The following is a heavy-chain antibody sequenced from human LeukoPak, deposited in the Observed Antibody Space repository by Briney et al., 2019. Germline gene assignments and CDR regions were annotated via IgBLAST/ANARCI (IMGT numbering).Heavy chain of an antibody. V-gene: IGHV1-69*05. Sequence: SVKVSCKASGGTFSSYAISWVRQAPGQGLEWMGRIIPIFGTANYAQKFQGRVTITTDESTSTAYMELSSLRSEDTAVYYCFFIVATVTPIDYWGQGTLVTVSS. D-gene: IGHD4-17*01. CDR2: IIPIFGTA. CDR1: GGTFSSYA. J-gene: IGHJ4*02. CDR3: FFIVATVTPIDY.